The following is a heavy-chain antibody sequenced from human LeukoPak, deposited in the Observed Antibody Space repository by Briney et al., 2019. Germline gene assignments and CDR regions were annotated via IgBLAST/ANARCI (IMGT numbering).Heavy chain of an antibody. Sequence: GGSLRLSCAASGFTFSSYAMSWVRQAPGKGLEWVSAISGSGGSTYYADSVKGRFTISRDNSKNTLYLQMSSLRAEDTAVYHCAKIIVVLPSTISNPYYFDYWGQGTLVTVSS. CDR2: ISGSGGST. V-gene: IGHV3-23*01. J-gene: IGHJ4*02. CDR3: AKIIVVLPSTISNPYYFDY. D-gene: IGHD2-2*02. CDR1: GFTFSSYA.